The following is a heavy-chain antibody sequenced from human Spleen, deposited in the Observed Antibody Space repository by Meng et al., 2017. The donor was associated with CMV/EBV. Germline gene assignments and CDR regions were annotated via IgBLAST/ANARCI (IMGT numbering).Heavy chain of an antibody. J-gene: IGHJ4*02. Sequence: SGFRFRLYYMSRIRQAPGKGLEWISYICRSGSTIYYADSVKGRFTISRDNAKNSLYLQMNSLRAEDTAVYFCARDDCSSTSCFFDYWGQGTLVTVSS. CDR3: ARDDCSSTSCFFDY. V-gene: IGHV3-11*04. D-gene: IGHD2-2*01. CDR1: GFRFRLYY. CDR2: ICRSGSTI.